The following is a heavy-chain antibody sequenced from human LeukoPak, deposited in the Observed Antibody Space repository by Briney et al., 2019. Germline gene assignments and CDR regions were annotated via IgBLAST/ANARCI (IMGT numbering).Heavy chain of an antibody. D-gene: IGHD6-19*01. CDR2: TYYRSKWYN. CDR1: GDGVSSNSAT. V-gene: IGHV6-1*01. J-gene: IGHJ5*02. Sequence: SQTLSLTCAISGDGVSSNSATWNWIRQSSSRGLEWLGRTYYRSKWYNDYAVSVKSRITINSDTSKNQFSLQLSSLTPEDTAVYFCARAGGWQWLGNCFDPWGQGTLVTVSS. CDR3: ARAGGWQWLGNCFDP.